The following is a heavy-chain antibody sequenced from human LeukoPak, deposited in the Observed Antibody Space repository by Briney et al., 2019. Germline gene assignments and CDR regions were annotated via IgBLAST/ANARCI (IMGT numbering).Heavy chain of an antibody. CDR3: ARVGGPPQTGTTEVEDI. CDR2: ISAYNGNT. V-gene: IGHV1-18*01. Sequence: GASVKVSCKASGYTFTSYGISWVRQAPGQGLEWMGWISAYNGNTNYAQKLQGRVTMTTDTSTSTAYMELRSLRSDDTAVYYCARVGGPPQTGTTEVEDIWGQGAMVTVSS. CDR1: GYTFTSYG. D-gene: IGHD1-7*01. J-gene: IGHJ3*02.